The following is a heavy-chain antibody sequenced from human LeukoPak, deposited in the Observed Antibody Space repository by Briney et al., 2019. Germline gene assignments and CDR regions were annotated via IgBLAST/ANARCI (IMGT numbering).Heavy chain of an antibody. CDR1: GFTFRNYG. Sequence: GGSLRLSCVGSGFTFRNYGVHWVRQAPGKGLEWVAFIRYGGNTEYYADSVRGRFTISRDNTKNSLYLQMSSLRPEDTALYYCARSRAPTADPDAFDIWGQGTMVTVSS. V-gene: IGHV3-30*02. D-gene: IGHD1-14*01. CDR2: IRYGGNTE. J-gene: IGHJ3*02. CDR3: ARSRAPTADPDAFDI.